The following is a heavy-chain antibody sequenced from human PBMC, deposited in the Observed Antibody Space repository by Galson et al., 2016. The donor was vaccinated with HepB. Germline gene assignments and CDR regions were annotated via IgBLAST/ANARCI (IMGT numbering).Heavy chain of an antibody. CDR3: AKAGSGWSGRARYSDL. CDR2: ISGSGGRT. Sequence: SLRLSCAASGFTFSNYAMNWVRQTPGKGLEWVTGISGSGGRTFYADSVKGRFAISRDNFKKALYLQMNNLRDEDTAEYFCAKAGSGWSGRARYSDLWGRGTLVTVSS. D-gene: IGHD6-19*01. CDR1: GFTFSNYA. J-gene: IGHJ2*01. V-gene: IGHV3-23*01.